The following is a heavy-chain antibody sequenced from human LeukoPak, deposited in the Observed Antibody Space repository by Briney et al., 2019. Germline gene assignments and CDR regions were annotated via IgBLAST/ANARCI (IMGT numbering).Heavy chain of an antibody. CDR3: ARPYSGYDYFDY. D-gene: IGHD5-12*01. CDR1: GFTFSSYA. Sequence: PGESLRLSCAASGFTFSSYAMSWVREAPGKGLEWVSAISGSGGSTYYADSVKGRFTISRDNSKNTLYLQMNSLRAEDTAVYYCARPYSGYDYFDYWGQGTLVTVSS. J-gene: IGHJ4*02. V-gene: IGHV3-23*01. CDR2: ISGSGGST.